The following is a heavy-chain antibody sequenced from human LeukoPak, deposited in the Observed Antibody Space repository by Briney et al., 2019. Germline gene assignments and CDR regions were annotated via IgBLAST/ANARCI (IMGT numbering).Heavy chain of an antibody. V-gene: IGHV3-74*01. CDR3: VRGLGDY. J-gene: IGHJ4*02. Sequence: GGSLRLSCAASGFTFSSYWMHWVRQVPGKGLVWVSRINTDGTITIHADSVKGRFTISRDNAKNTLYLQMNSLRAEDTAVYYCVRGLGDYWGQGTLVTVSS. CDR2: INTDGTIT. CDR1: GFTFSSYW.